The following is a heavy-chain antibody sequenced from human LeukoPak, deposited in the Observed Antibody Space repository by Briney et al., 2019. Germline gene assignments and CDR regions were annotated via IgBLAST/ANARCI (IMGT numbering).Heavy chain of an antibody. CDR2: IKGDGSGT. CDR1: GFTFCSYW. Sequence: GGSLRLSCAVSGFTFCSYWMQWVRQAPGKGLVWLSRIKGDGSGTNYADSVKGRFIISRDNAKNTLSLQMNSLRAEDTAVYYCVRPYDSSGYQWNDAFDIWGQGTMVTVSP. V-gene: IGHV3-74*01. CDR3: VRPYDSSGYQWNDAFDI. J-gene: IGHJ3*02. D-gene: IGHD3-22*01.